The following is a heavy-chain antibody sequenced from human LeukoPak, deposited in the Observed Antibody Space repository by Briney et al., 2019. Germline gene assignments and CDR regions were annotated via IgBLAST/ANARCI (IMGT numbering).Heavy chain of an antibody. CDR1: GFTFDDYA. CDR2: ISWNSGSI. Sequence: GGSLRLSCAASGFTFDDYAMHWVRQAPGKGLEWVSGISWNSGSIGYADSVKGRFTISRDNAKNSLYLQMNSLRAEDMALYYCAKDMRPLDTATYAFDIWGQGTMVTVSS. CDR3: AKDMRPLDTATYAFDI. D-gene: IGHD5-18*01. V-gene: IGHV3-9*03. J-gene: IGHJ3*02.